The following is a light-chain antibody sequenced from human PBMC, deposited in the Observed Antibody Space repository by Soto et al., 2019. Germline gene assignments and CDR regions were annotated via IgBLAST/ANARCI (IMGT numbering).Light chain of an antibody. Sequence: DFVMTQSPDSLAMSLGERATINCKSSQSVLFSSNNKNYLAWYQQKPGQPPKLLISWASTRESGVPDRFSGSGSGTDFTLTISSLQAEYVAVFYCQQYYSILYTFVQGTKLELK. CDR3: QQYYSILYT. CDR1: QSVLFSSNNKNY. V-gene: IGKV4-1*01. J-gene: IGKJ2*01. CDR2: WAS.